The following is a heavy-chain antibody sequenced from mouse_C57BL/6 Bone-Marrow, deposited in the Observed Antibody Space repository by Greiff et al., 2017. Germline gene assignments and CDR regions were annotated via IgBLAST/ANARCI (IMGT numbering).Heavy chain of an antibody. CDR2: IYPGDGDT. D-gene: IGHD2-10*02. V-gene: IGHV1-82*01. Sequence: VQLQQSGPELVKPGASVKISCKASGYAFSSSWMNWVKQRPGKGLEWIGRIYPGDGDTNYNGKFKGKATLTADKSSSTAYMQLSSLTSEDSAVYFCARGGYGKGSYAMDYWGQGTSVTVSS. CDR1: GYAFSSSW. J-gene: IGHJ4*01. CDR3: ARGGYGKGSYAMDY.